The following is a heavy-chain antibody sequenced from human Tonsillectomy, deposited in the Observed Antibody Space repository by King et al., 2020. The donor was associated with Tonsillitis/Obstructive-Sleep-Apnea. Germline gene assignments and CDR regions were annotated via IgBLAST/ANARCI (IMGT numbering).Heavy chain of an antibody. D-gene: IGHD5-18*01. V-gene: IGHV4-4*07. CDR1: GGSISSYY. CDR3: ARELLDSTAMFYRGRLFWFDP. Sequence: VQLQESGPGLVKPSETLSLTCTVSGGSISSYYWSWIRQPAGKGLEWIGRIYTSGSTNYNPSLKSRVTMSVDTSKNQFSLKLSSVTAADTAVYYCARELLDSTAMFYRGRLFWFDPWGQGTLVTVSS. J-gene: IGHJ5*02. CDR2: IYTSGST.